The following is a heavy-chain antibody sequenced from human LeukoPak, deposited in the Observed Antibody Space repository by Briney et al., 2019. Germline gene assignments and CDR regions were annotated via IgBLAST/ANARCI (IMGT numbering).Heavy chain of an antibody. CDR2: IIPILGIA. V-gene: IGHV1-69*04. D-gene: IGHD6-13*01. Sequence: GASVKVSCKASGGTFSSYAISWVRQAPGQGLEWMGRIIPILGIANYAQKFQGRVTITADKSTSTAYMELSSLRSEDTAVYYCARDRSLIAPSWFDPWGQETLVTVSS. CDR3: ARDRSLIAPSWFDP. CDR1: GGTFSSYA. J-gene: IGHJ5*02.